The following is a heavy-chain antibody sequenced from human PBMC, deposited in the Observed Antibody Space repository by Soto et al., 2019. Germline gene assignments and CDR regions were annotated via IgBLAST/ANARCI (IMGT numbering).Heavy chain of an antibody. D-gene: IGHD6-19*01. CDR2: ISYDGSNK. J-gene: IGHJ4*02. CDR1: GFAFSSYA. Sequence: QVQLVESGGGVVQPGRSLRLSCAASGFAFSSYAMHWLRQAPGKGLEWVAVISYDGSNKYYADSVKGRFTISRDNSKNTLYLQMNSLRAEDTAVYYCARDSSGWTVWGQGTLVTVSS. CDR3: ARDSSGWTV. V-gene: IGHV3-30-3*01.